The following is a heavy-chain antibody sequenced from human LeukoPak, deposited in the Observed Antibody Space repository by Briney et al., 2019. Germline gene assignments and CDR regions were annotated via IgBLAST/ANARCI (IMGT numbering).Heavy chain of an antibody. Sequence: GGSLRLSCAASGFTFSSYGMPWVRQAPGKGLEWVAVISYDGSNKYYADSVKGRFTISRDNSKNTLYLQMNSLRAEDTAVYYCAKGEGGIGAFDIWGQGTMVTVSS. D-gene: IGHD1-26*01. CDR1: GFTFSSYG. J-gene: IGHJ3*02. CDR2: ISYDGSNK. CDR3: AKGEGGIGAFDI. V-gene: IGHV3-30*18.